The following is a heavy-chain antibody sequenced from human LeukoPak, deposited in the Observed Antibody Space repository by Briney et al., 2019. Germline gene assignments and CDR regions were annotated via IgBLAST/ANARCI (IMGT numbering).Heavy chain of an antibody. CDR1: GFTFSSYW. J-gene: IGHJ6*03. Sequence: GGSLRLSCAASGFTFSSYWMSWVRQAPGKGPEWVANIKQDGSEKYYVDSVKGRFTISRDNAKNSLYLQMNSLRAEDTAVYYCARDGRDDYGDPLYYYYYMDVWGKGTTVTISS. D-gene: IGHD4-17*01. V-gene: IGHV3-7*01. CDR3: ARDGRDDYGDPLYYYYYMDV. CDR2: IKQDGSEK.